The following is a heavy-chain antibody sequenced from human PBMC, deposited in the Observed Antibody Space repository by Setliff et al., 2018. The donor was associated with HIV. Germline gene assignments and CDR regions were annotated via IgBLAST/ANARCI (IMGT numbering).Heavy chain of an antibody. Sequence: PSETLSLTCSVSGGPVTSYHWSWIRQPPGKGLEWIGSIYKSGTTNYSPSLKSRVTISAGPSKNQFSLKLTSVTAADTAVYYCGRLSETAMASFDSWGQGILGTVAS. D-gene: IGHD2-21*02. CDR1: GGPVTSYH. CDR2: IYKSGTT. CDR3: GRLSETAMASFDS. V-gene: IGHV4-59*08. J-gene: IGHJ4*02.